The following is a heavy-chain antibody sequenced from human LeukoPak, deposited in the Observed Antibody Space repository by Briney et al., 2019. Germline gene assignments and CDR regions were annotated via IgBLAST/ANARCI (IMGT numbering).Heavy chain of an antibody. CDR2: IYWDDDR. CDR1: GFSLSTTGVG. V-gene: IGHV2-5*02. D-gene: IGHD3-22*01. CDR3: AHFWYYYDSSASRAFDI. J-gene: IGHJ3*02. Sequence: ESGPTLVNPTQTLTLTCTFSGFSLSTTGVGVAWIRQSPGKALEWLALIYWDDDRRYSPSLKSRLTITKDTSKNQVVLTMTNMDPVDTATYYCAHFWYYYDSSASRAFDIWGQGTMVTVSS.